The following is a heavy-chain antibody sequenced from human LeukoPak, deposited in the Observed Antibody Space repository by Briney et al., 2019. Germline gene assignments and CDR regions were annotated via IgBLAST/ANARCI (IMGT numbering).Heavy chain of an antibody. CDR2: INPSGGST. V-gene: IGHV1-46*01. J-gene: IGHJ4*02. Sequence: ASVKVSCKASGYTFTSYYMHWVRQAPGQGLEWMGIINPSGGSTSYAQKFQGRVTMTEDTSTDTAYMELSSLRSEDTAVYYCATVRVWFGELFNYWGQGTLVTVSS. CDR1: GYTFTSYY. CDR3: ATVRVWFGELFNY. D-gene: IGHD3-10*01.